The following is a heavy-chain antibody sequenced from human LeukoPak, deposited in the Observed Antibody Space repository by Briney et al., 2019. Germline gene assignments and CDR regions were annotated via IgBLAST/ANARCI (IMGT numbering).Heavy chain of an antibody. D-gene: IGHD5-18*01. V-gene: IGHV3-23*01. CDR2: ISGSGGST. CDR1: GFTFSSYA. CDR3: ASFYSRGYDDY. J-gene: IGHJ4*02. Sequence: GGSLRLSCAASGFTFSSYAMSWVRQAPGKGLGWVSAISGSGGSTYYADSVKGRFTISRDNSKNTLYLQMNNLRAEDTAVYYCASFYSRGYDDYWGQGTLVTVSS.